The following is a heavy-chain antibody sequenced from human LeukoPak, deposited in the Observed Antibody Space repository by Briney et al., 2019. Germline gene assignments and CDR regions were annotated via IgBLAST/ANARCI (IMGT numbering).Heavy chain of an antibody. CDR1: GGSVSSGDYY. CDR2: IYYSGST. Sequence: SETLSLTCTVSGGSVSSGDYYWSWIRQPPGKGLDWIGYIYYSGSTNYNPSLKSRVTISVDTSKNQFSLRLSSVTAADTAVYYCARDPSGYFNYWGQGTLATVSS. CDR3: ARDPSGYFNY. D-gene: IGHD3-22*01. J-gene: IGHJ4*02. V-gene: IGHV4-61*08.